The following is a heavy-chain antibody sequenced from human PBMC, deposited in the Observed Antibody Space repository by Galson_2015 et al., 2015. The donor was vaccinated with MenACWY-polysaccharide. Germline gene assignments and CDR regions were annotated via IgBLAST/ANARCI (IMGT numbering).Heavy chain of an antibody. V-gene: IGHV3-74*01. D-gene: IGHD2-21*01. CDR1: GFTFSNYW. J-gene: IGHJ4*02. CDR3: AKSGGDGVTVFATVPTAPES. CDR2: IKSDGSTT. Sequence: SLRLSCAASGFTFSNYWMHWVRQAPGEGLVWVSRIKSDGSTTDNADSVKGRFIISRDNSKNTLYLQMNSLRADDTALYYCAKSGGDGVTVFATVPTAPESWGQGTLVTVSS.